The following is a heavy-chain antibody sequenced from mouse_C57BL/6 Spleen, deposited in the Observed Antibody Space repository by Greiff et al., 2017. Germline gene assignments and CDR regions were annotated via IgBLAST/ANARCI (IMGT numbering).Heavy chain of an antibody. CDR3: SRDGNYLGY. CDR2: ISDGGNYT. J-gene: IGHJ2*01. D-gene: IGHD1-1*02. CDR1: GFTFSSYA. Sequence: QVVESGGGLVKPGGSLKRSCAASGFTFSSYAMSWVRQTPEKRLEGVATISDGGNYTYYPDNVKGRFTISRDNAKNNLYLQMSQLKAEDTAMYYCSRDGNYLGYWGQGTTLTVSS. V-gene: IGHV5-4*01.